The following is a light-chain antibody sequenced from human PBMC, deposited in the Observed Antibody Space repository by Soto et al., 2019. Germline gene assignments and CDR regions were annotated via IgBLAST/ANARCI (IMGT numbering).Light chain of an antibody. V-gene: IGKV1-5*01. CDR2: DAS. Sequence: DIQMTQSHSTLSGSVGDSVRITCRASQSSSSWLAWFQQKPGKAPKLLMYDASSLESGVPSRFSGSGSGTEFTLTISSLQPDDFATYYCQQYGTYLWTFGQGTKVDIK. CDR3: QQYGTYLWT. J-gene: IGKJ1*01. CDR1: QSSSSW.